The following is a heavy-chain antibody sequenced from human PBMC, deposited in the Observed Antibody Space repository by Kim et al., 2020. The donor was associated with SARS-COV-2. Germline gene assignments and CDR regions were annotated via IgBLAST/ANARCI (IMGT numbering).Heavy chain of an antibody. D-gene: IGHD3-3*01. CDR2: ISGSGGST. CDR3: AKRPHTYDFWSGYVFDAFDI. V-gene: IGHV3-23*01. CDR1: GFTFSSYA. Sequence: GGSLRLSCAASGFTFSSYAMSWVRQAPGKGLEWVSAISGSGGSTYYADSVKGRFTISRDNSKNTLYLQMNSLRAEDTAVYYCAKRPHTYDFWSGYVFDAFDIWGQGTMVTVSS. J-gene: IGHJ3*02.